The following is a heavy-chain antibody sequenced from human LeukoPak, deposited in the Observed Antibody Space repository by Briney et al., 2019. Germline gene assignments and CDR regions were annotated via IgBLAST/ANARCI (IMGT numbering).Heavy chain of an antibody. J-gene: IGHJ4*02. D-gene: IGHD6-13*01. CDR3: ARVHSIAAADY. Sequence: GGSLRLSCAASGFTFSDHYMDWVRQAPGKGLEWVGRTRNKANSYTTEYAASVKGRFTISRDDSKNSLYLQMNSLKTEDTAVYYCARVHSIAAADYWGQGTLVTVSS. CDR1: GFTFSDHY. CDR2: TRNKANSYTT. V-gene: IGHV3-72*01.